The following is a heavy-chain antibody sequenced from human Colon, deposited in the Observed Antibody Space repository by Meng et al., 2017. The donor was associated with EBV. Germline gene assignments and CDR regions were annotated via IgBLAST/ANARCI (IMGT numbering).Heavy chain of an antibody. D-gene: IGHD2-21*01. J-gene: IGHJ4*02. CDR3: ASFDHIPRRNYFDY. Sequence: HAQLQAAGPGRVAPSQTLSLTCTVSGGSMSSGNYYWSWIRQPPGKGLEWIGYIHHSGSAYYNPSLKSRVSISVDTSKNQFSLNLNSMTAADTAVYYCASFDHIPRRNYFDYWGQGTLVTVSS. CDR1: GGSMSSGNYY. V-gene: IGHV4-30-4*01. CDR2: IHHSGSA.